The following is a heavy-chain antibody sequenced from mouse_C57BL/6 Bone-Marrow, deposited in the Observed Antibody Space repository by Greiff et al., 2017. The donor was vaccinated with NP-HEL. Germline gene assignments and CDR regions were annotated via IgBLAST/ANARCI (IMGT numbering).Heavy chain of an antibody. J-gene: IGHJ2*01. Sequence: QVQLQQSGPELVKPGASVKISCKASGYAFSSSWMNWVKQRPGKGLEWIGRIYPGDGDTNYNGKFKGKATLTADKSSSTAYMQLSSLTSEDSAVYFCVRYYFDYWGQGTTLTVSS. CDR2: IYPGDGDT. CDR3: VRYYFDY. V-gene: IGHV1-82*01. CDR1: GYAFSSSW. D-gene: IGHD1-1*01.